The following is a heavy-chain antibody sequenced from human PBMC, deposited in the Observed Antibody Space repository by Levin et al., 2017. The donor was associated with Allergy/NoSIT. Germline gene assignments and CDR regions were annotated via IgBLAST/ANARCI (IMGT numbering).Heavy chain of an antibody. CDR2: ISYDGSNK. Sequence: GESLKISCAASGFTFSSYAMHWVRQAPGKGLEWVAVISYDGSNKYYADSVKGRFTISRDNSKNTLYLQMNSLRAEDTAVYYCASGGSSWYVSYCDYWGQGTLVTVSS. V-gene: IGHV3-30-3*01. CDR1: GFTFSSYA. D-gene: IGHD6-13*01. J-gene: IGHJ4*02. CDR3: ASGGSSWYVSYCDY.